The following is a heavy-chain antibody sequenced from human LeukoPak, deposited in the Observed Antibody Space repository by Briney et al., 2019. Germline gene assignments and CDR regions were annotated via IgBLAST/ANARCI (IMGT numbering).Heavy chain of an antibody. J-gene: IGHJ4*02. CDR3: ARHRHPMYYYDSSGYYYFDY. D-gene: IGHD3-22*01. Sequence: SETLSLTCTVSGGSISSSSYYWGWIRQPPGKGLEWIGYIYYSGSTNYNPSLKSRVTISVDTSKNQFSLKLSSVTAADTAVYYCARHRHPMYYYDSSGYYYFDYWGQGTLVTVSS. V-gene: IGHV4-61*05. CDR1: GGSISSSSYY. CDR2: IYYSGST.